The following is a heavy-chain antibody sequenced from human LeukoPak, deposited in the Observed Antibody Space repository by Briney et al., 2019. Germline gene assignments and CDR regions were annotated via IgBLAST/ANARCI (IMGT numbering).Heavy chain of an antibody. CDR1: GFTFSSYG. CDR3: AKDASPTGYDFWSGYPEYMDV. J-gene: IGHJ6*03. V-gene: IGHV3-30*02. Sequence: PGGSLRLSCAASGFTFSSYGMHWVRQAPGKGLEWVAFIRYDGGNKYYADSVKGRFTISRDNSKNTLYLQMNSLRAEDTAVYYCAKDASPTGYDFWSGYPEYMDVWGKGTTVTVSS. CDR2: IRYDGGNK. D-gene: IGHD3-3*01.